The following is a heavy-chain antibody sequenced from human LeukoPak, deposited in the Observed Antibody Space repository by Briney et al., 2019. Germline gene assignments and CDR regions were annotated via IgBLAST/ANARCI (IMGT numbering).Heavy chain of an antibody. CDR2: ISYDGSNK. D-gene: IGHD3-22*01. CDR3: AKDLGDYYDSSGPIDY. J-gene: IGHJ4*02. CDR1: GFTFSSYG. V-gene: IGHV3-30*18. Sequence: GRSLRLSCAASGFTFSSYGMHWVRQAPGKGLEWVAVISYDGSNKYYADSVKGRFTISRDNSKNTLYLQMNSLRAEDTAVYYCAKDLGDYYDSSGPIDYWGQGTLVTVSS.